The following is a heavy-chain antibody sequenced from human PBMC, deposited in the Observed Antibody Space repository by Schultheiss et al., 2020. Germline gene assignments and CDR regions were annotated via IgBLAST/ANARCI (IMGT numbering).Heavy chain of an antibody. CDR2: ISSSSSYI. J-gene: IGHJ4*02. CDR3: ARDGQYCSGGSCYEDY. D-gene: IGHD2-15*01. Sequence: GGSLRLSCAASGFTFSSYSMNWVRQAPGKGLEWVSSISSSSSYIYYADSVKGRFTISRDNAKNSLYLQMNSLRAEDTAVYYCARDGQYCSGGSCYEDYWGQGTLVTVSS. V-gene: IGHV3-21*01. CDR1: GFTFSSYS.